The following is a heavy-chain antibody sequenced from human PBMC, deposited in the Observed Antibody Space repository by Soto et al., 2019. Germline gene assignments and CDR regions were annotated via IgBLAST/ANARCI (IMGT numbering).Heavy chain of an antibody. D-gene: IGHD3-22*01. Sequence: GGSLRLSCAASGFTFSSYGMHWVRQAPGKGLEWVAVIWYDGSNKYYADSVKGRFTISRDNSKNTLYLQMNSLRAEDTAVYYCAKEGDTMIVVVTHFDYWGQGTLVTVSS. CDR3: AKEGDTMIVVVTHFDY. CDR2: IWYDGSNK. CDR1: GFTFSSYG. V-gene: IGHV3-33*06. J-gene: IGHJ4*02.